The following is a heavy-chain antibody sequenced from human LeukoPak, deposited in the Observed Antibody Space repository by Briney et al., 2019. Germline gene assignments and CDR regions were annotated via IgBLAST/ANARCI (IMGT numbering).Heavy chain of an antibody. J-gene: IGHJ6*03. CDR1: GGSISSYY. Sequence: SETLSLTCTVSGGSISSYYWSWIRQPPGKGLEWIGYIYYSGSTNYNPSLKSRVTISVDTSKNQFSLKLSSVTAADTAVYYCARVPSYYSSGWSDYYYYMDVWGKGTTDTVSS. V-gene: IGHV4-59*01. D-gene: IGHD6-19*01. CDR2: IYYSGST. CDR3: ARVPSYYSSGWSDYYYYMDV.